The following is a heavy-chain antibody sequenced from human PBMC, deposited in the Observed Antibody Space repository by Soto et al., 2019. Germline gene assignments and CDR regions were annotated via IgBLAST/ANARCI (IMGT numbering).Heavy chain of an antibody. CDR3: AREIVTAGGNNYFEP. CDR1: GATVATSHS. CDR2: FYHSGNT. D-gene: IGHD2-21*02. V-gene: IGHV4-4*02. Sequence: PSETLSHTRSVSGATVATSHSWSCFRQSPSRGLECIGKFYHSGNTDFNPSLQSRVTFSVDKSNLQFSLRLTSLTAADTAVYFCAREIVTAGGNNYFEPWGPGTQV. J-gene: IGHJ5*02.